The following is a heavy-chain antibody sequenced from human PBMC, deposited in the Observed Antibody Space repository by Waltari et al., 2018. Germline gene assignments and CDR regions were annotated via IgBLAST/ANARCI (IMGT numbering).Heavy chain of an antibody. D-gene: IGHD7-27*01. CDR1: GCTFSGSY. J-gene: IGHJ4*02. Sequence: QVQLVQSGAEVRTPGASVKVSCETSGCTFSGSYIHWVRQAPGQGPEWMGRISPNSGCTSYEQKCQGRVTRTRDTSSTTAYMELRSLTSDDTAVYYCARGNWGYFFDYWGQGTLVTVSS. CDR2: ISPNSGCT. V-gene: IGHV1-2*06. CDR3: ARGNWGYFFDY.